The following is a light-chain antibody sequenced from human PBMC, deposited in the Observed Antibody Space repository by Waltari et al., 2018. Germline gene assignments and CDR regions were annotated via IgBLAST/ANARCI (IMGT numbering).Light chain of an antibody. Sequence: NFMLTQSHSVSESPGKTVTISCTRSSGIIASNFVQWYQQRPGSAPTTVIYEDNERPSGVHARFSDASYSSSNSSSPTISGLEAEDEADYYCQSYDNINQGVFGGGTKLTVL. CDR2: EDN. J-gene: IGLJ3*02. CDR1: SGIIASNF. CDR3: QSYDNINQGV. V-gene: IGLV6-57*04.